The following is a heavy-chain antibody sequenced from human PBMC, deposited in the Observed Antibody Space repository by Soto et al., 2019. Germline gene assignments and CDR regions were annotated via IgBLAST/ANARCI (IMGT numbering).Heavy chain of an antibody. Sequence: QVQLQESGPGLVKPSQTLSLTCTVSGGSISSGGYYWSWIRQHPVKGLEWIGYIYYSGSTYYNPSLQSRVTISVDTSKNQFSLKLSSVTAADTAVYYCARSRSMVRGADGFDYWGQGTLVTVSS. CDR3: ARSRSMVRGADGFDY. CDR1: GGSISSGGYY. V-gene: IGHV4-31*03. D-gene: IGHD3-10*01. CDR2: IYYSGST. J-gene: IGHJ4*02.